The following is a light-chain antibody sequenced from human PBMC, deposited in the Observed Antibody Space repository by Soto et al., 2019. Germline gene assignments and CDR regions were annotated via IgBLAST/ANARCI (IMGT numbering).Light chain of an antibody. Sequence: VLTQSPGTLSLSPGERVTLSCRASQSVSSSYLAWYQQKPGQAPRLLIYGASSRATGIPDRFSGSGSGTDFTLTISRLEPEDFAVYYCQQYGSSPLYTFGQGTKLEIK. CDR2: GAS. CDR3: QQYGSSPLYT. J-gene: IGKJ2*01. CDR1: QSVSSSY. V-gene: IGKV3-20*01.